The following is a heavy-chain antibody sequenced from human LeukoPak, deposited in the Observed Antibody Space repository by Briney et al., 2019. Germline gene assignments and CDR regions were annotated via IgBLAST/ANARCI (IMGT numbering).Heavy chain of an antibody. CDR2: IHYSGST. J-gene: IGHJ6*03. CDR1: GGSISNYY. CDR3: ARTTEGGYTYDYFYYYYMDV. D-gene: IGHD5-18*01. V-gene: IGHV4-59*01. Sequence: SETLSLTCTVSGGSISNYYWSWIRQPPGKGLEWIGYIHYSGSTDYNPSLKSRVTISVDKSKNQFSLKLSSVTAADTAVYYCARTTEGGYTYDYFYYYYMDVWGKGTTVTISS.